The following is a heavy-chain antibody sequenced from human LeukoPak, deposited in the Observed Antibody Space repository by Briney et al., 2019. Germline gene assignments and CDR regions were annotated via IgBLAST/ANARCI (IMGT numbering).Heavy chain of an antibody. CDR2: ISSSSSYI. D-gene: IGHD3-10*01. CDR1: GFTFSSYS. Sequence: PGGSLRLSCAASGFTFSSYSMNWVRQAPGKGLEWVSSISSSSSYIYYADSVKGRFTISRDNSKNTLYLQMNSLRAEDTAVYYCAKSYLWFGELSHFDYWGQGTLVTVSS. J-gene: IGHJ4*02. V-gene: IGHV3-21*01. CDR3: AKSYLWFGELSHFDY.